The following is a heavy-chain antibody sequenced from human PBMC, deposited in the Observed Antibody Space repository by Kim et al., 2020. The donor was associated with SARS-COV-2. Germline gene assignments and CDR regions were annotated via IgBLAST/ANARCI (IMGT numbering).Heavy chain of an antibody. CDR2: ISYDGSNK. Sequence: GGSLRLSCAASGFTFSSYGMHWVRQAPGKGLEWVAVISYDGSNKYYADSVKGRFTISRDNSKNTLYLQMNSLRAEDTAVYYCAKALRGPQWLGYYYYGMDVWAQGTTVTVSS. D-gene: IGHD6-19*01. J-gene: IGHJ6*02. CDR3: AKALRGPQWLGYYYYGMDV. CDR1: GFTFSSYG. V-gene: IGHV3-30*18.